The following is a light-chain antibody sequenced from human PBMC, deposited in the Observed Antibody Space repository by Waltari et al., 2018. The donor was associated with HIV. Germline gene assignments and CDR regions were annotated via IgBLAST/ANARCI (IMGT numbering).Light chain of an antibody. CDR1: QRISNRL. J-gene: IGKJ3*01. Sequence: IVLTQSPGTLSLSPGERATLSCRTVQRISNRLLAWYQQKAGQAPRLLIYGVSSRATGIPERFSGSGSETDFTLTISRLEPEDSAVYYCQQYGTSPFTFGPGTKVDI. CDR3: QQYGTSPFT. CDR2: GVS. V-gene: IGKV3-20*01.